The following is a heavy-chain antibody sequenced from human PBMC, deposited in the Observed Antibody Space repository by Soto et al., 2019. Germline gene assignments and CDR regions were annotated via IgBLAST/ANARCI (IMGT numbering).Heavy chain of an antibody. Sequence: GGSRKLSCAAYGFSFNIFAMNWVLQAPGQGLEWFSGISGGGGSTYYADTVKGRFTISRDNSNNTLYLQMNSLRAEDTAVYYCAKDPTSYDSSAQFDSWGQGT. J-gene: IGHJ4*02. V-gene: IGHV3-23*01. CDR1: GFSFNIFA. CDR3: AKDPTSYDSSAQFDS. CDR2: ISGGGGST. D-gene: IGHD3-22*01.